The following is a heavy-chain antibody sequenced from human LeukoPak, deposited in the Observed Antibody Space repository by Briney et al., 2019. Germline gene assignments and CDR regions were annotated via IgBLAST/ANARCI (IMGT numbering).Heavy chain of an antibody. Sequence: GGSLRLSCAASGFTFSDYDMNWVRQAPGKGLEWVSYITSSGGTMYYTDSVKGRFTISRDNAKNSLYLQMNSLRAEDTALYYCARAGRAGSIAYWGQGILVTVSS. CDR2: ITSSGGTM. CDR1: GFTFSDYD. CDR3: ARAGRAGSIAY. D-gene: IGHD3-10*01. J-gene: IGHJ4*02. V-gene: IGHV3-48*03.